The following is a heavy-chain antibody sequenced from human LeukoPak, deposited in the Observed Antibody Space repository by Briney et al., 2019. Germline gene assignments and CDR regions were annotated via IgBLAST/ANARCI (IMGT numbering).Heavy chain of an antibody. CDR2: MNPNSGNA. CDR1: GYTFTNYD. Sequence: ASVKVSCKASGYTFTNYDVNWVRQATGQGLEWMGWMNPNSGNAGYAQKFQDRVTITRNTSISTAYMELSSLRSEDTAVYYCAGLRFLEWLDDNYGPFDYWGQGTLVTVSS. CDR3: AGLRFLEWLDDNYGPFDY. J-gene: IGHJ4*02. D-gene: IGHD3-3*01. V-gene: IGHV1-8*03.